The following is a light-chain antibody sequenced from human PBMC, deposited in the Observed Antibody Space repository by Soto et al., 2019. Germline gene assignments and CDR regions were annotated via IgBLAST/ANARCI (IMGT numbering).Light chain of an antibody. CDR3: QQYINWPLT. V-gene: IGKV3-15*01. CDR1: QSVRGN. J-gene: IGKJ4*01. CDR2: GAS. Sequence: EIVMTQSPATLSVSPGERATLSCRASQSVRGNLAWYQQKPGQAPRLLIYGASTRATDIPARFSGSGSETEFTLTISSLQSEDFAIYYCQQYINWPLTFVGGTKVEIK.